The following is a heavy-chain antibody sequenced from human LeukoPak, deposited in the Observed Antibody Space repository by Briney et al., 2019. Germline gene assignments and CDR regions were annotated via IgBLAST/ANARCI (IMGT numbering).Heavy chain of an antibody. J-gene: IGHJ6*02. CDR3: ASMTTVTTSRINYYYYYGMDV. CDR1: GFTFSSYG. D-gene: IGHD4-17*01. CDR2: IWYDGSNK. Sequence: GGSLRLSCAASGFTFSSYGMHWVRQAPGKGLEWVAVIWYDGSNKYYADSVKGRFTISRDNSKNTLYLQMNSLRAEDTAVYYCASMTTVTTSRINYYYYYGMDVWGQGTTVTVSS. V-gene: IGHV3-33*01.